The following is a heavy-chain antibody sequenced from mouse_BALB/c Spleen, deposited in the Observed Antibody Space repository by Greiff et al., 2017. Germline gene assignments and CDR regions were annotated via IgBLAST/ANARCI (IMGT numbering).Heavy chain of an antibody. V-gene: IGHV1-14*01. CDR3: ARGYGHGGYYAMDY. Sequence: EVQLQQSGPELVKPGASVKMSCKASGYTFTSYVMHWVKQKPGQGLEWIGYINPYNDGTKYNEKFKGKATLTSDKSSSTAYMELSSLTSEDSAVYYCARGYGHGGYYAMDYWGQGTSVTVSS. CDR1: GYTFTSYV. CDR2: INPYNDGT. D-gene: IGHD2-10*02. J-gene: IGHJ4*01.